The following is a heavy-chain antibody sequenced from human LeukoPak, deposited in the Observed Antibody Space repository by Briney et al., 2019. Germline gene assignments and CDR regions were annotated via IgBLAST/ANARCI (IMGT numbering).Heavy chain of an antibody. CDR2: IKEDGSDK. V-gene: IGHV3-7*03. J-gene: IGHJ4*02. CDR1: GFTFSSYA. Sequence: PGGSLRLSCAASGFTFSSYAMSWVRQAPGKGLEWVANIKEDGSDKNYVDSVKGRFTISRDNAKNSLYLQLSSLRAEDTAVYYCARGWYSDYWGQGTLVTVSS. CDR3: ARGWYSDY.